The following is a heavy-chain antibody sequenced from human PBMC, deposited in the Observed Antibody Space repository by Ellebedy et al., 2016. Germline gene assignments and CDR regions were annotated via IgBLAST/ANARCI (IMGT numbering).Heavy chain of an antibody. CDR2: INWNGDST. J-gene: IGHJ6*04. V-gene: IGHV3-20*03. Sequence: GGSLRLXXPASGFIFDDYGMNWVRQAPGKGLEWVSGINWNGDSTGYADSVKGRFTISRDNSKNSLYLQLNSLRAEDTAVYYCARGSITVFGGVDVWGKGTTVTVSS. D-gene: IGHD3-3*01. CDR1: GFIFDDYG. CDR3: ARGSITVFGGVDV.